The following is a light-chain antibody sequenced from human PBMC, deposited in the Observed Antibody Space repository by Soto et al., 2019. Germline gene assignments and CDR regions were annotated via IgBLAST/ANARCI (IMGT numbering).Light chain of an antibody. CDR3: QVWDSSSDHYV. V-gene: IGLV3-21*04. CDR1: NIGSKS. CDR2: YDS. Sequence: SSELTQPPSVSVAPGKTARITCGGNNIGSKSVHWYQQKPGQAPVLVIYYDSDRPSGIPERFSGSNSGNTATLTISRVEAGDEVDYYCQVWDSSSDHYVFGNGTKLTVL. J-gene: IGLJ1*01.